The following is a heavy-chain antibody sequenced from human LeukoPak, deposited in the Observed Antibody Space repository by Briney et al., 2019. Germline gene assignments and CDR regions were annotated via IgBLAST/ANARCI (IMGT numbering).Heavy chain of an antibody. CDR1: GYTFTSYG. V-gene: IGHV1-18*01. CDR3: ARVLAVAGVLRTGDNWFDP. J-gene: IGHJ5*02. Sequence: ASVKVSCKASGYTFTSYGISRVRQAPGQGLEWMGWISAYNGNTNYAQKLQGRVTMTTDTSTSTAYMELRSLRSDDTAVYYCARVLAVAGVLRTGDNWFDPWGQGTLVTVSS. CDR2: ISAYNGNT. D-gene: IGHD6-19*01.